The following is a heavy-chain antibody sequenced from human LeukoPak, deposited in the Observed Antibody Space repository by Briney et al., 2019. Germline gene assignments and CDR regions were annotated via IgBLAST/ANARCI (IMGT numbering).Heavy chain of an antibody. V-gene: IGHV3-66*01. Sequence: GGSLRLSCAASGFTVGSNYMTWVRQAPGKGLEWVSVIYSGGSTYYTDSVKGRFTISRDNSKNTLYLQMNRLRAEDTAVYYCATDPFTRYGHWGQGTLVTVSS. J-gene: IGHJ4*02. D-gene: IGHD1-1*01. CDR1: GFTVGSNY. CDR2: IYSGGST. CDR3: ATDPFTRYGH.